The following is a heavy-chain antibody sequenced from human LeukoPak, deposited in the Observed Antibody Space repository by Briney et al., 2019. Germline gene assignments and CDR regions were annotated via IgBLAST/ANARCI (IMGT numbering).Heavy chain of an antibody. Sequence: GESLKISCQASGYSFTSYWIGWMRQIPGKSLEWMGVIFPGDSNTTYSPSLQGQVIISVDKSISTAYLQWRTLKTSDTAIYYCARSNSGYDYRSAFDLWGQGSLVTVSS. CDR1: GYSFTSYW. CDR2: IFPGDSNT. J-gene: IGHJ4*02. D-gene: IGHD3-10*01. CDR3: ARSNSGYDYRSAFDL. V-gene: IGHV5-51*01.